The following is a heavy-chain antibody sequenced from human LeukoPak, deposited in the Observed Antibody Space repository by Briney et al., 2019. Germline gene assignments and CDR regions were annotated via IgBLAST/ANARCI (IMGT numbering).Heavy chain of an antibody. CDR1: GFTFTNYW. CDR3: AREVRYCSGGSCYSLWFDP. D-gene: IGHD2-15*01. J-gene: IGHJ5*02. Sequence: GGSLRLSCAASGFTFTNYWMSWVRQAPGKGLELVANIKQDRSEKYYVDSVKGRFTISRDNAKNSLYLQMNSLRAEDTAVYYCAREVRYCSGGSCYSLWFDPWGQGTLVTVSS. CDR2: IKQDRSEK. V-gene: IGHV3-7*01.